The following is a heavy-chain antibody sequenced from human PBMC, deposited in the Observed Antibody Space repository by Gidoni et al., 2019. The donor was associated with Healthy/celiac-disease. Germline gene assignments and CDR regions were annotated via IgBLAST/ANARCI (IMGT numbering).Heavy chain of an antibody. V-gene: IGHV3-33*01. D-gene: IGHD5-18*01. CDR1: GFTFSSYG. CDR2: IWYDGSNK. Sequence: QVQLVESGGGVVPPGRSLRLACAASGFTFSSYGMHWVRLAPGKGLEWVAVIWYDGSNKYYADSLKGRFTISRDNSKNTLYLQMNSLRAEDTAVYYCARDLQLWPKYGMDVWGQGTTVTVSS. CDR3: ARDLQLWPKYGMDV. J-gene: IGHJ6*02.